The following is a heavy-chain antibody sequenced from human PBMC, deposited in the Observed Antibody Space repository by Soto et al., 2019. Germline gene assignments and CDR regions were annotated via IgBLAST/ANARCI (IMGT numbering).Heavy chain of an antibody. J-gene: IGHJ4*02. CDR2: IYWNDDR. V-gene: IGHV2-5*01. CDR1: GFSLTTSGVG. D-gene: IGHD3-22*01. CDR3: AHYYYDSTGFSRLFDY. Sequence: QITLKESGPTLVQPTQTLTLTCTFSGFSLTTSGVGVGWIRQPPGSALEWVALIYWNDDRRFTPSLKSGFSITKDTPRNLVVLTLTNVDPVDTATYYCAHYYYDSTGFSRLFDYWGQGAPVTVSS.